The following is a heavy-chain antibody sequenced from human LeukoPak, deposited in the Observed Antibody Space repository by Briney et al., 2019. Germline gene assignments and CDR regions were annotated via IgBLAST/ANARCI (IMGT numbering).Heavy chain of an antibody. V-gene: IGHV3-7*03. Sequence: PGGSLRLFCAASAFPLSSYWMSWDRQAPGDGLEWVANIDQDGREKYYVESMKDRITISRDTAKTSLYLKMNSLSAEDTAVYYCARDYYSYSRGSWAFDIGGQGKMVIVSS. CDR2: IDQDGREK. D-gene: IGHD3-22*01. J-gene: IGHJ3*02. CDR1: AFPLSSYW. CDR3: ARDYYSYSRGSWAFDI.